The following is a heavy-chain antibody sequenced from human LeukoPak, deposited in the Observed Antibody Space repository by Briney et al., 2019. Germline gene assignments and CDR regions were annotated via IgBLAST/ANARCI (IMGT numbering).Heavy chain of an antibody. J-gene: IGHJ5*02. CDR1: GGTFSSYA. CDR3: ARNGDSSSWYHEFDP. D-gene: IGHD6-13*01. CDR2: IIPIFGTA. Sequence: ASVKVSCNASGGTFSSYAISWVRQAPGQGPEWIGRIIPIFGTANYAQKFQGRVTITADESTSTAYMELSSLRSEDTAVYYCARNGDSSSWYHEFDPWGQGTLVAVSS. V-gene: IGHV1-69*13.